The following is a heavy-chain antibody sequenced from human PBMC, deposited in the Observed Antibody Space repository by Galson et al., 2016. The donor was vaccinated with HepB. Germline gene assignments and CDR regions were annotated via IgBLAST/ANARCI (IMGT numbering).Heavy chain of an antibody. V-gene: IGHV3-23*01. CDR3: SKEGSSWYNNGMPSGVDY. CDR2: LSSSGLST. Sequence: SLRLSCAASEFSVTSSAMTWLRQAPGKGLEWVSGLSSSGLSTYYADSVKGRFTISRDNSKNTLYLQMNSLRAEDTAVYYCSKEGSSWYNNGMPSGVDYWGQGTLVTVSS. D-gene: IGHD6-13*01. CDR1: EFSVTSSA. J-gene: IGHJ4*02.